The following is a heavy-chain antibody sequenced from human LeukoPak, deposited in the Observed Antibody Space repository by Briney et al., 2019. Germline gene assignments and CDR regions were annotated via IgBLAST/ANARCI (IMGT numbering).Heavy chain of an antibody. CDR1: GYSFISTA. CDR2: INTYTGNP. Sequence: GASVTVSCKASGYSFISTAVNWVRQAPGQGLEWMGWINTYTGNPTYAQGFIGRFVFSLDTSVSTAYLQISSLRAEDTAIYYCARDAPGIIGYDYWGQGTLVTVSS. J-gene: IGHJ4*02. V-gene: IGHV7-4-1*02. D-gene: IGHD5-18*01. CDR3: ARDAPGIIGYDY.